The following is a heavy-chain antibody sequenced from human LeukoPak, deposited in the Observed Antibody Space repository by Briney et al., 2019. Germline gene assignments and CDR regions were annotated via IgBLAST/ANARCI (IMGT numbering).Heavy chain of an antibody. Sequence: SETLSLTCTVSGGSISSSSYYWGWIRQPPGKGLEWIGSMYYSGSTNYNPSLKSRVTISVDTSKNQFSLKLSSVTAADTAVYYCARGGGGYETLYYYYYMDVWGKGTTVTVSS. CDR3: ARGGGGYETLYYYYYMDV. D-gene: IGHD5-12*01. CDR1: GGSISSSSYY. CDR2: MYYSGST. V-gene: IGHV4-39*07. J-gene: IGHJ6*03.